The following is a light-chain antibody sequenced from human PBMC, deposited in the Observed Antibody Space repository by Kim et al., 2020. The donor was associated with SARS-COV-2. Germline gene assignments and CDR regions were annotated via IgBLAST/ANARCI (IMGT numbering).Light chain of an antibody. V-gene: IGKV1-39*01. J-gene: IGKJ2*01. CDR3: QQSYKIPYT. CDR2: DAS. CDR1: QSISSY. Sequence: STSVGDRVTITCRASQSISSYLNWYQQKPGKAPNLLIYDASSLQSGVPSRFSGSGSGTDFTLTISSLQPEDCATYYCQQSYKIPYTFGQGTKLEI.